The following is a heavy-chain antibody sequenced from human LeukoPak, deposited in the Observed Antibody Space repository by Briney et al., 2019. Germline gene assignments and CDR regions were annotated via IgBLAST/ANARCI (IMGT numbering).Heavy chain of an antibody. D-gene: IGHD7-27*01. CDR2: IKIDGSEK. CDR3: AREGTLRAHWDPFDY. V-gene: IGHV3-7*01. Sequence: GGSLRLSCAASGFTFTSYWMSWVRQAPGKGLELVATIKIDGSEKYYADSVRGRFTISRDNARNSQYLQMNSLRGEDTAVYYCAREGTLRAHWDPFDYWGQGTLVTVSS. J-gene: IGHJ4*02. CDR1: GFTFTSYW.